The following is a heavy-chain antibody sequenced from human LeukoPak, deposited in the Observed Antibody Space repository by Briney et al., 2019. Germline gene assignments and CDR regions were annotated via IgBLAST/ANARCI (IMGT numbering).Heavy chain of an antibody. J-gene: IGHJ4*02. CDR2: ISNDGRDT. CDR3: AKGRGSDPEFDC. Sequence: PGGSLRLSCAASGFTFSTYAMSWVRQAPGKGLEWVAFISNDGRDTYYADSVEGRFTISRDNSKNTVYLQMNSLRVEDTAVYSCAKGRGSDPEFDCWGQGTLVTVSS. D-gene: IGHD3-16*01. CDR1: GFTFSTYA. V-gene: IGHV3-30*18.